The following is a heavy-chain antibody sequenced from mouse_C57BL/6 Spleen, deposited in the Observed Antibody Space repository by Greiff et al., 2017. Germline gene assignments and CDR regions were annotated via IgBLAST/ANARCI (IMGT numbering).Heavy chain of an antibody. CDR2: IYPGSGST. Sequence: QVQLQQPGAELVKPGASVKMSCKASGYTFTSYWITWVKQRPGQGLEWIGDIYPGSGSTNYNEKFKSKATLTVDTSSSTAYMQLSSLTSEYSAVYYCARRTTVDYYAMDYWGQGTSVTVSS. J-gene: IGHJ4*01. CDR3: ARRTTVDYYAMDY. CDR1: GYTFTSYW. D-gene: IGHD1-1*01. V-gene: IGHV1-55*01.